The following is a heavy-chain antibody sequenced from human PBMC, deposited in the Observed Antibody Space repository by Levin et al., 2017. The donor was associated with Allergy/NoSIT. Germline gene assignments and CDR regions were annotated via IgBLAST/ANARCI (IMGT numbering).Heavy chain of an antibody. CDR2: IYYSGST. Sequence: GSLRLSCTVSGGSISSYYWSWIRQPPGKGLEWIGYIYYSGSTNYNPSLKSRVTISVDTSKNQFSLKLSSVTAADTAVYYCARGLTFDDAFDIWGQGTMVTVSS. CDR1: GGSISSYY. J-gene: IGHJ3*02. CDR3: ARGLTFDDAFDI. V-gene: IGHV4-59*01. D-gene: IGHD1-14*01.